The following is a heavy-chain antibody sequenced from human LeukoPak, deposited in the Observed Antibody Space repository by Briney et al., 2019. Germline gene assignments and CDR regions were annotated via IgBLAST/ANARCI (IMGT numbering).Heavy chain of an antibody. CDR3: ARDFGYYYDSSGYYKPRFDY. Sequence: ASVKVSCKASGYTFSTYGISWVRQAPGQGLEWMGWISAYNGNTNYAQKLQSRVTMTTDTSTNTAYMELRSLRSDDTAVYYCARDFGYYYDSSGYYKPRFDYWGQGTLVTVSS. CDR1: GYTFSTYG. V-gene: IGHV1-18*01. J-gene: IGHJ4*02. D-gene: IGHD3-22*01. CDR2: ISAYNGNT.